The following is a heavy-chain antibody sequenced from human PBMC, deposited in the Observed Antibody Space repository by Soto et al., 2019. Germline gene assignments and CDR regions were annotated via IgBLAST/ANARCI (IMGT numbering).Heavy chain of an antibody. Sequence: SSETLSLTFTVSGCSNSRGGSYWSWIRQHPGKGLEWIGYIYYSGNTYYNPSLKSRVTISGDTSKNQFSLKLSSVTAADTAVYYCASGPWFDPWGQGTLVTVSS. CDR2: IYYSGNT. CDR3: ASGPWFDP. V-gene: IGHV4-31*03. J-gene: IGHJ5*02. CDR1: GCSNSRGGSY.